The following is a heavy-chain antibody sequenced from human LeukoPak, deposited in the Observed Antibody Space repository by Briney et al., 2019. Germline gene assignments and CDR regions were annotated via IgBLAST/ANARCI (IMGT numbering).Heavy chain of an antibody. V-gene: IGHV1-18*04. CDR2: ISAYNGNT. J-gene: IGHJ5*02. CDR1: GYTFTSYG. CDR3: ARDLVVPAAIEGTPNWFDP. Sequence: ASVKVSCKASGYTFTSYGISWVRQAPGQGLEWMGWISAYNGNTNYAQKLQGRVTMTTDTSTSTAYMELRNLRSGDTAVYYCARDLVVPAAIEGTPNWFDPWGQGTLVTVSS. D-gene: IGHD2-2*02.